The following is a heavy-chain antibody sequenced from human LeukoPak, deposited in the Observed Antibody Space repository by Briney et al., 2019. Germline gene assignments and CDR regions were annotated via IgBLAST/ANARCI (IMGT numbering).Heavy chain of an antibody. Sequence: PSETLSLTCSVSDGSINGSSYYWAWIRQPPGKGLEWIASIYYSGTTYYNPSLRSRVTISVDTSKNQFSLKLSSVTAADTAVFYCARHSVDRSDWPKFVPWGQGTLVTVSS. CDR2: IYYSGTT. V-gene: IGHV4-39*01. CDR1: DGSINGSSYY. CDR3: ARHSVDRSDWPKFVP. D-gene: IGHD6-19*01. J-gene: IGHJ5*02.